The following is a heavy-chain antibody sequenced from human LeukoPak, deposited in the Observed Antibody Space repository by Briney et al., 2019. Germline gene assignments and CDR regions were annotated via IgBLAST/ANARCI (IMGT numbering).Heavy chain of an antibody. Sequence: GGSLRPSCAASGFILNNLAFPWARKAPAKGLEWVAAVSYDGTNEYYAESVRGRLTISRDNSKNTLYLQMNSLRDVDTAIYFCARAGRADGDYHYFDYWGQGTLVTVSS. D-gene: IGHD4-17*01. CDR2: VSYDGTNE. J-gene: IGHJ4*02. CDR1: GFILNNLA. V-gene: IGHV3-30-3*01. CDR3: ARAGRADGDYHYFDY.